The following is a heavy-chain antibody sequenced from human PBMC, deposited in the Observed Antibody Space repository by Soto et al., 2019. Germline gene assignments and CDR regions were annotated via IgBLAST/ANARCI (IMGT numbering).Heavy chain of an antibody. CDR3: ASVTFGGVVLAH. CDR1: AASFSKYY. D-gene: IGHD3-16*01. Sequence: ETLSLTCTVSAASFSKYYWSWIRQPPGKGLEWIGYIYFNGNTNYNPSLKRRVTISIDTSKKQISLNLTSVTDADTAVYYCASVTFGGVVLAHWGQGTLVTVS. J-gene: IGHJ4*02. V-gene: IGHV4-59*01. CDR2: IYFNGNT.